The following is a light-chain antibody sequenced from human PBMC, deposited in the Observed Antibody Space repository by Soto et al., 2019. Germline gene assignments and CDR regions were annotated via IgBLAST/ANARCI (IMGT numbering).Light chain of an antibody. CDR3: GSWDSSLSAYV. CDR2: DDN. J-gene: IGLJ1*01. CDR1: RSNIGGNS. Sequence: QSLLSQPPSVSAAPGHKVNISCSGSRSNIGGNSVSWYQQLPGAAPKLLIYDDNKRPSGIPDRFSGSKSGTSATLGITGCQTGDEADYCGSWDSSLSAYVFGNGTKVTVL. V-gene: IGLV1-51*01.